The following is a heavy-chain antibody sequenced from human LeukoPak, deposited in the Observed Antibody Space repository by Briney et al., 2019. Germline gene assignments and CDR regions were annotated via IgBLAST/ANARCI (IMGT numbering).Heavy chain of an antibody. CDR3: ARLPRIAARPGWFDP. Sequence: PPETLSLTCTVSGGSISSSSYYWSWIRQPPGKGLEWIGEINHSGSTNYNPSLKSRITISVDTSKNQFSLKLSSVTAADTAVYYCARLPRIAARPGWFDPWGQGTLVTVSS. CDR2: INHSGST. CDR1: GGSISSSSYY. J-gene: IGHJ5*02. D-gene: IGHD6-6*01. V-gene: IGHV4-39*01.